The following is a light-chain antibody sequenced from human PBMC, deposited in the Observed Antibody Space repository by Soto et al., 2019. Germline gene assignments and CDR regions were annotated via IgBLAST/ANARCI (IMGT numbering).Light chain of an antibody. CDR1: QRFRRL. CDR2: GAS. CDR3: QQYNNWPRT. J-gene: IGKJ1*01. V-gene: IGKV3-15*01. Sequence: QSLASGMECPWARAPLSCGASQRFRRLLAWCPQDPGKARRLLIFGASTRATGIPARFSGSGSGTEFTLTISSLQSEDFAVYYCQQYNNWPRTFGQGTKVDIK.